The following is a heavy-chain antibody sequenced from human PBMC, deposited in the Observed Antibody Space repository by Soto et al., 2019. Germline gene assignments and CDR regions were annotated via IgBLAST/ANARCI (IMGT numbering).Heavy chain of an antibody. V-gene: IGHV4-30-2*06. CDR3: ARRACSGGSCYSLGDYYYGMDV. CDR1: GGSINSAGHS. D-gene: IGHD2-15*01. CDR2: SYHSGSS. Sequence: SETLSLTCTVSGGSINSAGHSWGWVRQSPGKGLEWIGYSYHSGSSYYNPSLQSRVTISVDRSKAQFYLTLTSVTAADTAVYYCARRACSGGSCYSLGDYYYGMDVWGQGTTVTVSS. J-gene: IGHJ6*02.